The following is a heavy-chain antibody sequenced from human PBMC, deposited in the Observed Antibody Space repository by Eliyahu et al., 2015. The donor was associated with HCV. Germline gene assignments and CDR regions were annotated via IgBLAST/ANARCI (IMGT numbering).Heavy chain of an antibody. Sequence: QVQLQESGPGLVKPSETLSLTCTVSGGSISPYYWSWIRQPPGKGLEWIGYIYYNGGTNYNPSLKSRLTISLDTSKNQFSVSLTSVTAADTAVYYCARGTWFGEFDYWGQGTLVTVSS. CDR2: IYYNGGT. J-gene: IGHJ4*02. V-gene: IGHV4-59*01. CDR3: ARGTWFGEFDY. CDR1: GGSISPYY. D-gene: IGHD3-10*01.